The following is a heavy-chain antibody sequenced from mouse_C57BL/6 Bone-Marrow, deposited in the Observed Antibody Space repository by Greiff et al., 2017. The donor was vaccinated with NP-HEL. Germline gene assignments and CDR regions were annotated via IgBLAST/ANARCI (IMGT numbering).Heavy chain of an antibody. V-gene: IGHV14-1*01. CDR1: GFNIKDYY. CDR3: TACSYCGNPGALDY. D-gene: IGHD2-10*01. Sequence: VQLKESGAELVRPGASVKLSCTASGFNIKDYYMHWVKQRPEQGLEWIGRIDPEDGDTDYAPKFQGKATMTADTSSNTAYLQLSSLTSEDTAVYYCTACSYCGNPGALDYWGQGTTVTVSS. CDR2: IDPEDGDT. J-gene: IGHJ4*01.